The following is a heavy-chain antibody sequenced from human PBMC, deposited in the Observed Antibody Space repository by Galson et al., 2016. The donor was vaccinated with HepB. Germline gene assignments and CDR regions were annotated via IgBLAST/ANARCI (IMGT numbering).Heavy chain of an antibody. J-gene: IGHJ3*02. D-gene: IGHD5-24*01. Sequence: SLRLSCAASGFTLNNAWMNWVRQTPGKGLEWVGRMKSEADGGTTDYAGPVKGRFAISREDSKNTLYLQMNTLKIEDTAVYYCTPDVIGARRWLQKPHTFDIWGQGTMVTVSS. CDR3: TPDVIGARRWLQKPHTFDI. V-gene: IGHV3-15*01. CDR1: GFTLNNAW. CDR2: MKSEADGGTT.